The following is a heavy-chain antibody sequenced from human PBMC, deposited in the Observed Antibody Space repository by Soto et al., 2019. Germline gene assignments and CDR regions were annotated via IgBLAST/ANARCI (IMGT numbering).Heavy chain of an antibody. Sequence: QITLKESGPTLVKPTQTLTLTCTFSGFSLSTSGVGVGWIRQPPGKALEWLEIIYWDADKRYSPSPKSRITISKDTYKNHVPLTMTNMDPVDTATYYCAQRGVRVFWDVLGQGTTVTVSS. CDR2: IYWDADK. D-gene: IGHD3-9*01. CDR1: GFSLSTSGVG. V-gene: IGHV2-5*02. CDR3: AQRGVRVFWDV. J-gene: IGHJ6*02.